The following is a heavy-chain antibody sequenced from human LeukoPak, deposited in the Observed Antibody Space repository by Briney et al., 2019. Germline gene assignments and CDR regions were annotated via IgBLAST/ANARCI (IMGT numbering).Heavy chain of an antibody. D-gene: IGHD2-2*01. Sequence: SETLSLTCAVYGGSFSGYYWRWIRQPPGKGLEWIGEINHSGSTNYNPSLKSRVTISVDTSKNQFSLKLSSVTAADTAVYYCARDLPIVVVPAAISYYYYYGMDVWGQGTTVTVSS. CDR3: ARDLPIVVVPAAISYYYYYGMDV. CDR2: INHSGST. V-gene: IGHV4-34*01. J-gene: IGHJ6*02. CDR1: GGSFSGYY.